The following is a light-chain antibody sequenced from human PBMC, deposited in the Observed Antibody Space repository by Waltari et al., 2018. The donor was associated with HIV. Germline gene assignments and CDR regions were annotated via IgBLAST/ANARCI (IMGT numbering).Light chain of an antibody. V-gene: IGLV1-47*01. CDR1: SPNIGGTF. CDR3: AAWDDSLSGLYV. Sequence: SVLTQPPSASGTPGQRVTISCSGSSPNIGGTFVSWYQQLPGTAPKLLIYRDNQRPSGVPDRFSGSKSGTSASLAINGLRSEDEADYYCAAWDDSLSGLYVFGTGTKVTVL. CDR2: RDN. J-gene: IGLJ1*01.